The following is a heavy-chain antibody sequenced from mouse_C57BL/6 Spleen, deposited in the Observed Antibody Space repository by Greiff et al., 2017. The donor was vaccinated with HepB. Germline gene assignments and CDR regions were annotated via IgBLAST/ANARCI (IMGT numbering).Heavy chain of an antibody. CDR2: IDPETGGT. J-gene: IGHJ2*01. Sequence: QVQLQQSGAELVRPGASVTLSCKASGYTFTDYEMHWVKQTPVHGLEWIGAIDPETGGTAYNQKFKGKAILTADKSSSTAYMELRSLTSEDSAVYYCTRGGIYYYGSSFDYWGQGTTLTVSS. CDR1: GYTFTDYE. CDR3: TRGGIYYYGSSFDY. D-gene: IGHD1-1*01. V-gene: IGHV1-15*01.